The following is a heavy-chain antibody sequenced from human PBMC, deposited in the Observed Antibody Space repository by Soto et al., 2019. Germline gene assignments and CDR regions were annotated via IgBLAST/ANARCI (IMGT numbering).Heavy chain of an antibody. Sequence: ASETLSLTCTVSGDSITSGGYYWSWIRQHPGKGLEWLGYIYDSGSTFYNPSLKSRITLSVDTSKNQFSLKLSSVTVADTAVYFCARKQEGYFYGIDYRGQGNLVTVSS. CDR3: ARKQEGYFYGIDY. CDR2: IYDSGST. V-gene: IGHV4-31*03. CDR1: GDSITSGGYY. J-gene: IGHJ4*02. D-gene: IGHD3-10*01.